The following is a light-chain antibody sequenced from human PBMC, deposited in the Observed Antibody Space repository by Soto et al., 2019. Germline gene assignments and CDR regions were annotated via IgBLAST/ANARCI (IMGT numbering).Light chain of an antibody. J-gene: IGLJ3*02. CDR1: SGSVSTNYY. CDR2: STN. CDR3: VLYMGSGIWV. V-gene: IGLV8-61*01. Sequence: QTVVTQEPSCSVSPGGTVTLTCGLSSGSVSTNYYPSWYQQTPGQAPRTLIYSTNTRSSGVPDRYSGSILGNKAALTITGAQAYDESDYYCVLYMGSGIWVFGGGTKLTVL.